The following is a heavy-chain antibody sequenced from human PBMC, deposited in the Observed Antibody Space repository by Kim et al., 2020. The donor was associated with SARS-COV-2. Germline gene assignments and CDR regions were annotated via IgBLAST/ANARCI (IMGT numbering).Heavy chain of an antibody. CDR2: DRSTT. D-gene: IGHD6-19*01. J-gene: IGHJ4*02. CDR3: AAVTGTVN. Sequence: DRSTTDYADSVKGRFTISRDNAKNTLYLQMNSLRVEDTAVYHCAAVTGTVNWGQGTLVIVSS. V-gene: IGHV3-74*01.